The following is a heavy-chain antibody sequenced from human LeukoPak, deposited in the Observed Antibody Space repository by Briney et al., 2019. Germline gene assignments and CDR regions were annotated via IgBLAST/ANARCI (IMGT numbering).Heavy chain of an antibody. V-gene: IGHV3-30-3*01. D-gene: IGHD6-19*01. CDR1: GFTFSSYA. J-gene: IGHJ4*02. Sequence: GGSLRLSCAASGFTFSSYAMHWVRQAPGKGLEWVAVISYDGSNKYYADSVKGRFTISRDNSKNTLYLQMNSLRAEDTAVYYCARDVAVAGTEGYSDYWGQGTLVTVSS. CDR3: ARDVAVAGTEGYSDY. CDR2: ISYDGSNK.